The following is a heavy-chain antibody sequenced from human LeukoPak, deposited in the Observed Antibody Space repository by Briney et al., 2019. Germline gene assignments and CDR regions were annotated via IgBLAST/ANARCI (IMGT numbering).Heavy chain of an antibody. CDR2: IDKSGATV. D-gene: IGHD5-18*01. V-gene: IGHV3-48*03. J-gene: IGHJ4*02. CDR3: AVDGYSYVGLDH. Sequence: PGGSLRLSCAASGFTFSSYEMHWVRQAPGKGLEWLSNIDKSGATVYYSDSVKGRFIISRDNANNSLFLQMNSLRVEDMAIYYCAVDGYSYVGLDHWGQGTLVTVSS. CDR1: GFTFSSYE.